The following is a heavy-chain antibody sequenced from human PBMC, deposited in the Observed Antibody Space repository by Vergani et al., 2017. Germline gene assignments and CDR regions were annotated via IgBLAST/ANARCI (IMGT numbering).Heavy chain of an antibody. J-gene: IGHJ6*02. CDR3: ARADLGSGSSRTGYYYYGMDV. CDR1: GGTFSSYT. V-gene: IGHV1-69*02. D-gene: IGHD3-10*01. Sequence: QVQLVQSGAEVKKPGSSVKVSCKASGGTFSSYTISWVRQAPGQGLEWMGRIIPILGIANYAQKFQGRVTITADKSTSTAYMELSSLRSEDTAVYYCARADLGSGSSRTGYYYYGMDVWGQGTTVTVSS. CDR2: IIPILGIA.